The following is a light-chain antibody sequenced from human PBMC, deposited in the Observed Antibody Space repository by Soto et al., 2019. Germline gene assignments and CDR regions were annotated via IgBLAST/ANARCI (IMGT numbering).Light chain of an antibody. V-gene: IGKV3-20*01. CDR1: QSVSSSS. J-gene: IGKJ5*01. CDR3: QRYGSSPLIT. Sequence: ETVLKQSPVTLSLSPGDRANLSCRAVQSVSSSSLAWYQQRPGQAPRLLIYGTSSRATGIPDRFSGSGSGTDFTLTISRLEPEDFAVYFCQRYGSSPLITFGQGTRLEIK. CDR2: GTS.